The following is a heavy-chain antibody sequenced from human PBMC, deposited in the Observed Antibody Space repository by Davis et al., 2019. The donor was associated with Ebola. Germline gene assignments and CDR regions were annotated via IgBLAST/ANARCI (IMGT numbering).Heavy chain of an antibody. CDR3: LKDHECSSIFCSGRFDE. D-gene: IGHD3-10*02. CDR1: GFIFSDYA. Sequence: GESLKISCSASGFIFSDYAMHWVRQAPGKGLEYVSIISNDGGSTFYADSVKGRFVISRDNAKDRLYLQMSSLRDEDTAVYYCLKDHECSSIFCSGRFDEWGQGTLVTVSS. J-gene: IGHJ4*02. V-gene: IGHV3-64D*06. CDR2: ISNDGGST.